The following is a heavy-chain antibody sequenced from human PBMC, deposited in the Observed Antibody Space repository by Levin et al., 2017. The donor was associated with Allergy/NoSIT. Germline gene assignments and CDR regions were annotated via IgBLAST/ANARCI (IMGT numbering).Heavy chain of an antibody. CDR1: GLTVSSNY. D-gene: IGHD6-13*01. CDR3: ASRPGAAAGPLDY. Sequence: QSGGSLRLSCAASGLTVSSNYMTWVRQAPGRGLELVSAIYSGGNTFNADSVKGRFTISRDNSKNTLYLQMNSLRAEDTAVYYCASRPGAAAGPLDYWGQGTLVTVSS. J-gene: IGHJ4*02. V-gene: IGHV3-66*01. CDR2: IYSGGNT.